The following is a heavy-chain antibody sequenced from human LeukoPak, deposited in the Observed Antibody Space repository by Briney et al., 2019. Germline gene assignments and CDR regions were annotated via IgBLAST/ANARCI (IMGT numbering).Heavy chain of an antibody. J-gene: IGHJ4*02. CDR3: ARLQKVGNTGYYFDY. Sequence: GGSLRLSCVAPGFTFSIYAMSWVRQAPGKGLEWVSAISSSGGGTYYADSVQGRFTISRDNSKNTLYLQMISLGAEDTAVYYCARLQKVGNTGYYFDYWGQGTLVTVSS. CDR2: ISSSGGGT. D-gene: IGHD2/OR15-2a*01. CDR1: GFTFSIYA. V-gene: IGHV3-23*01.